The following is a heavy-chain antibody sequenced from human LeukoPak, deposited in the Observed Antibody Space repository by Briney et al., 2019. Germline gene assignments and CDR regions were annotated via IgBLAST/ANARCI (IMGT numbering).Heavy chain of an antibody. V-gene: IGHV3-64*01. D-gene: IGHD2-21*01. Sequence: GGSLRLSCAASGFTFSSYAMHWVRQAPGKGLEYVSAISSNGGGTYYANSVKGRFTISRDNSKNTLYLQMGSLRAEDMAVYYCARYSLTGYGLDYWGQGTLVTVSS. CDR1: GFTFSSYA. J-gene: IGHJ4*02. CDR2: ISSNGGGT. CDR3: ARYSLTGYGLDY.